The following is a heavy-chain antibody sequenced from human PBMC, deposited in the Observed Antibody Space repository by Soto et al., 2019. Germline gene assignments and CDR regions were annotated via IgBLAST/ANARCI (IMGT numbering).Heavy chain of an antibody. CDR2: ITTSSSYI. CDR3: VRARFTDSRPDY. D-gene: IGHD3-22*01. Sequence: GALRLSCAASGFTFSLYSMIWVRQAPGKGLEWVASITTSSSYIYYEDSLKGRFTISRDNAKNSLFLQLDSLRAEDTAVYFCVRARFTDSRPDYWGQGTMLTVYS. V-gene: IGHV3-21*01. J-gene: IGHJ4*02. CDR1: GFTFSLYS.